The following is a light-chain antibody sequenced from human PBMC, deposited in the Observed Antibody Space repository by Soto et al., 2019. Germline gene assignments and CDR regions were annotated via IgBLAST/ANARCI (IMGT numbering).Light chain of an antibody. Sequence: EIVLTQSPASLSLSPGERATLSCRASQSVSNYLAWYQHKPCQAPRLLIYDASTRATGIPARFSGSGSETDFTLTISSLEPEDFALYYCQLRTSWPLFGGGTKVEIK. J-gene: IGKJ4*01. CDR3: QLRTSWPL. CDR1: QSVSNY. CDR2: DAS. V-gene: IGKV3-11*01.